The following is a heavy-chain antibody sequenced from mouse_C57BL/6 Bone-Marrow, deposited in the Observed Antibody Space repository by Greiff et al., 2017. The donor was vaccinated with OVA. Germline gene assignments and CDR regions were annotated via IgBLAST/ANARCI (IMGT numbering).Heavy chain of an antibody. CDR3: TTVITTVVRWYFDV. CDR2: IDPEDGDT. V-gene: IGHV14-1*01. J-gene: IGHJ1*03. Sequence: DVKLVESGAELVRPGASVKLSCTASGFNIKDYYMHWVKQRPEQGLEWIGRIDPEDGDTEYAPKFQGKATMTADTSSNTAYLQLSSLTSEDTAVYYCTTVITTVVRWYFDVWGTGTTVTVSS. CDR1: GFNIKDYY. D-gene: IGHD1-1*01.